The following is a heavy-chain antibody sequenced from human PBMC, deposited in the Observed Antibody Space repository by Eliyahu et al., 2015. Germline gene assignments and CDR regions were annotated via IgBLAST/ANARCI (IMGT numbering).Heavy chain of an antibody. V-gene: IGHV3-66*01. Sequence: EVQLVESGGGLVQPGGSLRLSCAASGFTVSSNYMSWVRQAPGKGLEWVSVIYSGGITYYADPVKDRFTISRDNSKNTLYLQVNSLRAEDTAVYYCASSPSYSGYDSFDYWGQGTLVTVSS. CDR1: GFTVSSNY. J-gene: IGHJ4*02. CDR2: IYSGGIT. CDR3: ASSPSYSGYDSFDY. D-gene: IGHD5-12*01.